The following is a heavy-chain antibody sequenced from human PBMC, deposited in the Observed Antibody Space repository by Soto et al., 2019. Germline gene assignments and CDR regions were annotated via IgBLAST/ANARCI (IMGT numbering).Heavy chain of an antibody. CDR2: MYYSGST. CDR3: ATNSLAAFDL. Sequence: QVQLQESGPGLVKPSETLSLTCTVSGGSISSSYWSWIRQPPGKGLEWIGYMYYSGSTNYNPSLKSRVTISVDTPKNQFTLQRSSVTAADTAVYYCATNSLAAFDLWGQGTMVTVSS. D-gene: IGHD6-13*01. V-gene: IGHV4-59*08. CDR1: GGSISSSY. J-gene: IGHJ3*01.